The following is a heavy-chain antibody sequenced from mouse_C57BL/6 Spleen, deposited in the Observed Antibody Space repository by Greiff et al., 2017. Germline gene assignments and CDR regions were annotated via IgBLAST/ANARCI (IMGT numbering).Heavy chain of an antibody. V-gene: IGHV2-9-1*01. J-gene: IGHJ4*01. Sequence: VTLMESGPGLVAPSQSLSITCTVSGFSLTSYAISWVRQPPGKGLEWLGVIWTGGGTNYNSALKSRLSISKDNSKSQVFLKMNSLQTDDTARYYCARVYYGSSYAAMDYWGQGTSVTVSS. CDR2: IWTGGGT. CDR1: GFSLTSYA. CDR3: ARVYYGSSYAAMDY. D-gene: IGHD1-1*01.